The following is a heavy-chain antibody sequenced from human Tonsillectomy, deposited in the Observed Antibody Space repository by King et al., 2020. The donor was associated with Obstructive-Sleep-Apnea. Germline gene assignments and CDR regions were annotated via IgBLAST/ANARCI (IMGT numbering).Heavy chain of an antibody. D-gene: IGHD3-22*01. V-gene: IGHV3-30*03. Sequence: VQLVESGGGVVQPGRSLRLSCAASGFTFSSYGMHWVRQAPGKGLEWVAIISYDGSNKYYADSVKGRFTISRDNSKNTLHLQMNSLGAEDTAVYYCSSGYVFFDYWGQGTLVTVSS. CDR1: GFTFSSYG. CDR3: SSGYVFFDY. CDR2: ISYDGSNK. J-gene: IGHJ4*02.